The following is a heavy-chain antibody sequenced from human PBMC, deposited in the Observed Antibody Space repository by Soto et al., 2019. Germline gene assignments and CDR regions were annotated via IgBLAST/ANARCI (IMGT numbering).Heavy chain of an antibody. J-gene: IGHJ3*02. CDR2: IWYDGSNK. D-gene: IGHD2-15*01. CDR1: GFTFSSYG. Sequence: QVQLVESGGGVVQPGRSLRLSCAASGFTFSSYGMHWVRQAPGKGLEWVAVIWYDGSNKYYADSVKGRFTISRDNSKNTLYLQMNSLRAEDTAVYYCASEVVVAATTPTDAFDIWGQGTMVTVSS. CDR3: ASEVVVAATTPTDAFDI. V-gene: IGHV3-33*01.